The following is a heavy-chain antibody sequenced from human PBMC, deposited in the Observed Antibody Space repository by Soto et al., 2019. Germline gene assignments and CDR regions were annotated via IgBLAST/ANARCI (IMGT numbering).Heavy chain of an antibody. CDR2: ISSSSSYI. CDR3: ARDLGYYDSSGPFALY. D-gene: IGHD3-22*01. CDR1: GFTLRSHS. V-gene: IGHV3-21*01. Sequence: AGGALRHSCAAAGFTLRSHSISWVRQGPGKGLEWVSSISSSSSYIYYADSVKGRFTISRDNAKNSLYLQMNSLRAEDTAVYYCARDLGYYDSSGPFALYWGQGTLVTVSS. J-gene: IGHJ4*02.